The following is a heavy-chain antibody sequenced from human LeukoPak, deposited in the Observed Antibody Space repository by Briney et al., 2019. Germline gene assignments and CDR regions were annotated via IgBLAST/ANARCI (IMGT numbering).Heavy chain of an antibody. D-gene: IGHD4-17*01. J-gene: IGHJ4*02. Sequence: GASLRLSCAASGFTFSSYAMSWVRQAPGKGLEWVSAISGSGGSTYYADSVKGRFTISRDNSKNTLYLQMNSLRAGDTAVYYCAKPLLDYGDYDYWGQGTLVTVSS. CDR1: GFTFSSYA. CDR3: AKPLLDYGDYDY. CDR2: ISGSGGST. V-gene: IGHV3-23*01.